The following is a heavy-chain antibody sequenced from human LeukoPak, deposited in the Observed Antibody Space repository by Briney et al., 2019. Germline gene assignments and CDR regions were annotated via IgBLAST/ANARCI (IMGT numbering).Heavy chain of an antibody. Sequence: PGGSLRLSCAASGFTSSDYYMSWIRQAPGKGLEWVSYISSSSSYTNYADSVKGRFTISRDNAKNSLYLQMNSLRAEDTAVYYCARRSGNDYGDYSLWGQGTLVTVSS. J-gene: IGHJ4*02. CDR2: ISSSSSYT. D-gene: IGHD4-17*01. CDR1: GFTSSDYY. CDR3: ARRSGNDYGDYSL. V-gene: IGHV3-11*06.